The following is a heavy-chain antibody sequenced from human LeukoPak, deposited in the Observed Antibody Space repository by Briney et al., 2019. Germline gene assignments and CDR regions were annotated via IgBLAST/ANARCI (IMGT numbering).Heavy chain of an antibody. J-gene: IGHJ3*02. V-gene: IGHV1-2*02. Sequence: GASVKVSCKASGHTFTGYYMHWVRQAPGQGLEWMGWINPNSGGTNYAQKFQGRVTMTRDTSISTAYMELSRLRSDDTAVYYCARDMIAVAGNDAFDIWGQGTMVTVSS. D-gene: IGHD6-19*01. CDR2: INPNSGGT. CDR3: ARDMIAVAGNDAFDI. CDR1: GHTFTGYY.